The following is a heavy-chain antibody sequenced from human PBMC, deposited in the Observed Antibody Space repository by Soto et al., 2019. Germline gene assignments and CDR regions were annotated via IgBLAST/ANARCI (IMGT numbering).Heavy chain of an antibody. CDR1: VFSFIGKNY. CDR3: ATWLQREHAFDI. D-gene: IGHD1-1*01. Sequence: GWSLRLSCASSVFSFIGKNYLTWVRQAPGKGLEWVSALYSSDGTYYADSVKGRFSVSRDNSKNTFYLQLHSLRPEDTALYFCATWLQREHAFDIWGLGTMVT. V-gene: IGHV3-53*01. J-gene: IGHJ3*02. CDR2: LYSSDGT.